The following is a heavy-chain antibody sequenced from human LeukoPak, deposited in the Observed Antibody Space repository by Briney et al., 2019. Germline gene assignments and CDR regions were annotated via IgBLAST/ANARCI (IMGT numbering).Heavy chain of an antibody. CDR1: GFTFDDYA. D-gene: IGHD3-22*01. J-gene: IGHJ4*02. CDR3: AKDQSPYDSSGLDY. V-gene: IGHV3-43D*03. CDR2: ISWDGGST. Sequence: GGSLRLSCAASGFTFDDYAMHWVRQAPGKGLEWVSLISWDGGSTYYADSVKGRFTISRDNSKNSLYLQMNSLRAEDTALYYCAKDQSPYDSSGLDYWGQGTLVTVSS.